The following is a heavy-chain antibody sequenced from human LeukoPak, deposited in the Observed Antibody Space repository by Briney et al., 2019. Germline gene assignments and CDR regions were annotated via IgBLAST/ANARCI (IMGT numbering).Heavy chain of an antibody. CDR1: GYTFTSYG. J-gene: IGHJ6*03. Sequence: ASVKVSCKASGYTFTSYGISWVRQAPGQRLEWMGWISAYNGNTNYAQKLQGRVTMTTDTSTSTAYMELRSLRSDDTAVYYCARGPREQWLTDYYYYYMDVWGKGTTVTVSS. V-gene: IGHV1-18*01. CDR2: ISAYNGNT. D-gene: IGHD6-19*01. CDR3: ARGPREQWLTDYYYYYMDV.